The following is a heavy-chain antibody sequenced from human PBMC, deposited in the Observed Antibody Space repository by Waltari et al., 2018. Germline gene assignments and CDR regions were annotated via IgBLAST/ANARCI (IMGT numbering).Heavy chain of an antibody. V-gene: IGHV4-59*01. J-gene: IGHJ4*02. Sequence: QVQLQESGPGLVKPSETLSLTCTVSGGSISSYYWSCILQPPGKGLEWIGYVYYSGSSNYNPSLKSRVNISVDTSKNQFALKLSSVSAADTAVYYCARSRGMTTVTYFDYWGQGTLVTVSS. CDR3: ARSRGMTTVTYFDY. CDR2: VYYSGSS. D-gene: IGHD4-17*01. CDR1: GGSISSYY.